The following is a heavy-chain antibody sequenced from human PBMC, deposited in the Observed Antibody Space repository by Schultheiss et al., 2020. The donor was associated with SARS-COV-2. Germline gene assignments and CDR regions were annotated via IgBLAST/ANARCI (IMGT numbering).Heavy chain of an antibody. V-gene: IGHV3-21*01. CDR3: ARVLIDEGGVAAARNWFDP. Sequence: GGSLRLSCAASGFTFSSYEMNWVRQAPGKGLEWVSSISSSSSYIYYADSVKGRFTISRDNAKNSLYLQMNSLRAEDTAVYYCARVLIDEGGVAAARNWFDPWGQGTLVTVSS. CDR1: GFTFSSYE. CDR2: ISSSSSYI. D-gene: IGHD6-13*01. J-gene: IGHJ5*02.